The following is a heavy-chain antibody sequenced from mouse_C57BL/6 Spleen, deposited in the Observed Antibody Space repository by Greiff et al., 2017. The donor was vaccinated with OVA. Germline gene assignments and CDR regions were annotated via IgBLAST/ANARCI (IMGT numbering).Heavy chain of an antibody. J-gene: IGHJ1*03. CDR3: ARTYYYGSSSYWYFDV. V-gene: IGHV5-9*01. CDR2: ISGGGGNT. D-gene: IGHD1-1*01. Sequence: DVMLVESGGGLVKPGGSLKLSCAASGFTFSSYTMSWVRQTPEKRLEWVATISGGGGNTYYPDSVKGRFTISRDNAKNTLYLQMSSLRSEDTALYYCARTYYYGSSSYWYFDVWGTGTTVTVSS. CDR1: GFTFSSYT.